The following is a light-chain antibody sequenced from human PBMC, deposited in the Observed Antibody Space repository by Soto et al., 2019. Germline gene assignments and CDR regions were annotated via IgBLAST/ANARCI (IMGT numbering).Light chain of an antibody. CDR3: QQYNTWPPLT. CDR2: GAS. V-gene: IGKV3-15*01. J-gene: IGKJ4*01. Sequence: EIVMTQSPATLSVSPGERVTLSCRASQSIKSNLAWYQQKPAQAPRLLIYGASTRATGIPARFSGSGSGTEVTLTITSLQSEDFAVYYCQQYNTWPPLTFGGGTKVEIK. CDR1: QSIKSN.